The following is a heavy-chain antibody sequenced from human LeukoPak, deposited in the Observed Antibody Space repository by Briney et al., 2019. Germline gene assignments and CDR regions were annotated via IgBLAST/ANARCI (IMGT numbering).Heavy chain of an antibody. Sequence: SETLSLTCAVSGGSISTYYWTWIRQPPGKGLEWIGYIYYSGSTNYNPSLKSRVTISVDTSKNQFSLKLSSVTAADTAVYYCARSELLWFGGVNSGFDYWGQGTLVTVSS. J-gene: IGHJ4*02. V-gene: IGHV4-59*01. CDR3: ARSELLWFGGVNSGFDY. CDR1: GGSISTYY. D-gene: IGHD3-10*01. CDR2: IYYSGST.